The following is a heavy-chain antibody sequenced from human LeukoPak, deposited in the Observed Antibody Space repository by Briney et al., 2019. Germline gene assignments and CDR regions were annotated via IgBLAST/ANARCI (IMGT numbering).Heavy chain of an antibody. CDR3: VRDYSVVTASPDYYYYGMDV. CDR2: ISPYNYNI. J-gene: IGHJ6*02. Sequence: ASVKVSCKASGYIFTSYGMSWVRQAPGQGLEWMGWISPYNYNINFAQKLQGGVTMTTDTSTSTAYMELRSLRSDDTAVYYCVRDYSVVTASPDYYYYGMDVWGQGTTVTVSS. CDR1: GYIFTSYG. D-gene: IGHD2-21*02. V-gene: IGHV1-18*01.